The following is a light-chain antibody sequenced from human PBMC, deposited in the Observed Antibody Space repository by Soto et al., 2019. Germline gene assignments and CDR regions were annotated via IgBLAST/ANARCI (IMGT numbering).Light chain of an antibody. Sequence: ILFTQSPGTLSLSPGEGATLSCRASQSISSSYVAWYQPKPGKAPRLLIYGTSNRGTGIPDRLSVSGSGTDFTLPIRRLEPEDFAVYYCQQYGGTWTFGQGTKVDIK. CDR2: GTS. V-gene: IGKV3-20*01. CDR3: QQYGGTWT. CDR1: QSISSSY. J-gene: IGKJ1*01.